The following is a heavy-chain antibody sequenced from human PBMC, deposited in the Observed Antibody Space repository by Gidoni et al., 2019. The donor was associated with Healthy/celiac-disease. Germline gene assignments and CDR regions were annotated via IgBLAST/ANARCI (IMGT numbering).Heavy chain of an antibody. V-gene: IGHV3-13*01. J-gene: IGHJ2*01. CDR3: ARRATVHWYFDL. CDR2: T. D-gene: IGHD4-17*01. Sequence: TYYPGSVKGRFTISSENAKNSLYLQMNSLRAGDTAVYYCARRATVHWYFDLWGRGTLVTVSS.